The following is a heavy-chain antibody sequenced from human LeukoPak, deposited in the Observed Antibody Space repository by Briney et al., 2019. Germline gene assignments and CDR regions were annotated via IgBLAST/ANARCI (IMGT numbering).Heavy chain of an antibody. CDR2: IYTSGST. CDR1: GGSISSGSYY. CDR3: ARGRPYGDYFPY. V-gene: IGHV4-61*02. J-gene: IGHJ4*02. D-gene: IGHD4-17*01. Sequence: PSQTLSLTCTVSGGSISSGSYYWSWIRQPAGKGLEWIGRIYTSGSTNYNPSLKSRVTISVDTSKNQFSLKLSSVTAADTAVYYCARGRPYGDYFPYWGQGTLVTVSS.